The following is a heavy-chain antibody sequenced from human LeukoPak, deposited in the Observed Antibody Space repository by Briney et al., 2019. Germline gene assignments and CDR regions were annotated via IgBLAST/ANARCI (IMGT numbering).Heavy chain of an antibody. CDR2: IYPGDSDT. D-gene: IGHD2-2*01. Sequence: GIIYPGDSDTRYSPSFQGQVTISADKSISTAYLQWSSLKASDTAMCYCARLRLGVPAAMDYWGQGTLVTVSS. CDR3: ARLRLGVPAAMDY. J-gene: IGHJ4*02. V-gene: IGHV5-51*01.